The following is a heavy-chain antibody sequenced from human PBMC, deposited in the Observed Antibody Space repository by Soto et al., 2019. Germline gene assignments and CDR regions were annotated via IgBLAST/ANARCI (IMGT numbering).Heavy chain of an antibody. V-gene: IGHV1-18*01. Sequence: QVQLVQSGAEVKKPGASVKVSCKASGYTFTSYGISWVRQAPGQGLEWMGWISAYNGNTNYAQKLQGRVTMTTDTSTSTAYMELRSLRSDDTAVYYCAIDLPLMVRGVIVEEMAYVMDVWGQGTTVTVSS. D-gene: IGHD3-10*01. CDR3: AIDLPLMVRGVIVEEMAYVMDV. J-gene: IGHJ6*02. CDR2: ISAYNGNT. CDR1: GYTFTSYG.